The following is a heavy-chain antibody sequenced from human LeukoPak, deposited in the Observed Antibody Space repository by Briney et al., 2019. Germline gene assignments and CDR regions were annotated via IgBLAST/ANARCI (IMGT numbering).Heavy chain of an antibody. J-gene: IGHJ5*02. Sequence: ASVKVSCKASGYTFTGYYMHWVRQAPGQGLEWMGWINPNSGGTNYAQKFQGRVTMTRDTSISTAYMELSRLRSDDTAMYYCARAIGYCSSTSCRYNWFDPWGQGTLVTVSS. CDR3: ARAIGYCSSTSCRYNWFDP. CDR1: GYTFTGYY. CDR2: INPNSGGT. D-gene: IGHD2-2*01. V-gene: IGHV1-2*02.